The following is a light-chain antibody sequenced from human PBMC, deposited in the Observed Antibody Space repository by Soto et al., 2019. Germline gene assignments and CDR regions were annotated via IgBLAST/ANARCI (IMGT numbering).Light chain of an antibody. CDR1: QGPTTY. Sequence: DIQLTQSPSFLSASVGDRVSITCRVSQGPTTYLAWYQQKPGKAPRLLIYSTSTLKSGVPSRFSGSGSGTEFTLTISSLQPGDFATYYCQHLNTYLITFGQGTRLEIK. CDR2: STS. CDR3: QHLNTYLIT. J-gene: IGKJ5*01. V-gene: IGKV1-9*01.